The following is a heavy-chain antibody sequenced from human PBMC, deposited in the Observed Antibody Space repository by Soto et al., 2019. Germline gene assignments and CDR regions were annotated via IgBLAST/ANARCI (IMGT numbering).Heavy chain of an antibody. CDR2: ISYSGSS. J-gene: IGHJ4*02. D-gene: IGHD2-2*01. V-gene: IGHV4-31*03. Sequence: SETLSLTCTVSGGSNIRDGYYWSWIRQHPGKGLEWIAYISYSGSSYSNPSLKSRVTISADTSKNQFSLRLTSVTAADTAVYFCARATPAGSADFWGQGT. CDR3: ARATPAGSADF. CDR1: GGSNIRDGYY.